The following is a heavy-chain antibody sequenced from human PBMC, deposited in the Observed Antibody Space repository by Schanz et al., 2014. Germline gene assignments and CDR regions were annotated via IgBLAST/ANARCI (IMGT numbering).Heavy chain of an antibody. V-gene: IGHV1-3*04. CDR1: EYSFTSYS. J-gene: IGHJ5*02. CDR2: INTGSGGT. CDR3: AKAEYDILTESYSRLDP. D-gene: IGHD3-9*01. Sequence: QVHLVQSGAEVKRPGASVKVSCKASEYSFTSYSMHWVRQAPGQRLEWMGWINTGSGGTKYSQNFQGRVTITRDTSASTAYMELSSLRSDDTAVYYCAKAEYDILTESYSRLDPWGQGTLVTVSS.